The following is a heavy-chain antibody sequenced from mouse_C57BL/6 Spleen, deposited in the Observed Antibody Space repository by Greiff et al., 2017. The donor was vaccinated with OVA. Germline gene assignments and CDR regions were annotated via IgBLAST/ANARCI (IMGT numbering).Heavy chain of an antibody. D-gene: IGHD1-1*01. J-gene: IGHJ1*03. CDR3: AREGTVVARDWYFDV. V-gene: IGHV5-16*01. CDR2: INSDGSST. CDR1: GFTFSDYY. Sequence: EVQVVESEGGLVQPGSSMKLSCTASGFTFSDYYMAWVRQVPEKGLEWVANINSDGSSTYYLDSLKSRFIISRDNAKNILYLQMCSLKSEDTATYYCAREGTVVARDWYFDVWGTGTTVTVSS.